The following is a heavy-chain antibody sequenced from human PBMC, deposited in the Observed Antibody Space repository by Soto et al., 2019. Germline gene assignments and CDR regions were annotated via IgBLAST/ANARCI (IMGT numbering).Heavy chain of an antibody. CDR1: GGTFSSYA. CDR2: IIPIFGTA. Sequence: QVQLVQSGAEVKKPGSSVKVSCKASGGTFSSYAISWVRQAPGQGLEWMGGIIPIFGTANYAQKFQGRVTITADESTSTAYMELSSLRSEDTDVYYCARDRGSRWYKVYYYGMDDWVQGPTVTASS. CDR3: ARDRGSRWYKVYYYGMDD. J-gene: IGHJ6*02. D-gene: IGHD6-13*01. V-gene: IGHV1-69*01.